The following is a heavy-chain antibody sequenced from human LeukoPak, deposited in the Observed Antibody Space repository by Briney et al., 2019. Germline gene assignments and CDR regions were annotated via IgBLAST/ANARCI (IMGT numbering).Heavy chain of an antibody. CDR3: ARNAHSSSWYVDY. J-gene: IGHJ4*02. CDR2: IYYSGST. CDR1: GGSISSRSYS. V-gene: IGHV4-39*01. D-gene: IGHD6-13*01. Sequence: SETLSLTCTVSGGSISSRSYSWGWIRQPPGKGLDWIGSIYYSGSTYYNPSLKSRVTISVDTSKNQFSLKLSSVTAADTAVYHCARNAHSSSWYVDYWGQGTLVTVSS.